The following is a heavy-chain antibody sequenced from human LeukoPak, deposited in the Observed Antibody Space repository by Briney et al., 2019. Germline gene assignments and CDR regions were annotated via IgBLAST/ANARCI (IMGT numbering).Heavy chain of an antibody. V-gene: IGHV4-34*01. CDR1: GFSFRSHW. CDR2: VNHSGYT. D-gene: IGHD4-17*01. Sequence: GSLRLSCVGSGFSFRSHWVNWVRQSPEKGLEWIGEVNHSGYTNYNPSLKGRVTISVDTSKNQFFLRLSSVTAADTAVYYCARQLYGSDYWGQGTLVTVSS. J-gene: IGHJ4*02. CDR3: ARQLYGSDY.